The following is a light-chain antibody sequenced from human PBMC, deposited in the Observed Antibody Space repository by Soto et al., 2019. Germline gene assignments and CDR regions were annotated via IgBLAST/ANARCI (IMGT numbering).Light chain of an antibody. CDR1: SSDVGSYNP. CDR3: CSYAGSSTYV. Sequence: SVLTQPASVSGSPGRWITISCTGTSSDVGSYNPVSWYQQHPGKAPKLMIYEVSKRPSGVSNRFSGSKSGNTASLTISGLQAEDEADYYCCSYAGSSTYVLGTGTKVTVL. CDR2: EVS. J-gene: IGLJ1*01. V-gene: IGLV2-23*02.